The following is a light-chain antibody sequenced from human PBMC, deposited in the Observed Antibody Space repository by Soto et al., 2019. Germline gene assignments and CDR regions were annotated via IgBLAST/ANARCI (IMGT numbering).Light chain of an antibody. Sequence: QSALTQPASVSGSPGQSITISCTGTSSDVGGYNYVSWYQQHPGKAPKLMIYDVSNRPSGVSNRFSGSKSGNTASLTTSGLQDEDEADYYCTSYTGSTALIFGGGTKLTVL. CDR2: DVS. J-gene: IGLJ2*01. CDR1: SSDVGGYNY. V-gene: IGLV2-14*01. CDR3: TSYTGSTALI.